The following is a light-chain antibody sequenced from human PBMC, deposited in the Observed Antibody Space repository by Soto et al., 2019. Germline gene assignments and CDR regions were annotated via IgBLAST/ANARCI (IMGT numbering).Light chain of an antibody. CDR2: DAS. CDR3: QQYGTTPRT. Sequence: EIVLTQSPGTLSLSPGERATLSCRASQSVTSSFLAWYQQKPGQAPRLLIYDASSRATGIPDRFSGSGSGTDVTLTISRLEPEDFAVYYCQQYGTTPRTFGQGTKVDIK. CDR1: QSVTSSF. V-gene: IGKV3-20*01. J-gene: IGKJ1*01.